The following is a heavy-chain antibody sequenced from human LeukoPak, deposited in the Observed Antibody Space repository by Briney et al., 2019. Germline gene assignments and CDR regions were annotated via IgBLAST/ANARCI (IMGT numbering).Heavy chain of an antibody. CDR3: AKGYCSGGSCDLRSYY. J-gene: IGHJ4*02. V-gene: IGHV3-23*01. D-gene: IGHD2-15*01. Sequence: GGSLRLSCAASGFIFSDYAMKWVRQAPGKGLEWVSTISGSGDNRYYGDSVQGRFTISRENSKNTLYLQLNSLRAEDTALYYCAKGYCSGGSCDLRSYYWGQGTLVTVSS. CDR1: GFIFSDYA. CDR2: ISGSGDNR.